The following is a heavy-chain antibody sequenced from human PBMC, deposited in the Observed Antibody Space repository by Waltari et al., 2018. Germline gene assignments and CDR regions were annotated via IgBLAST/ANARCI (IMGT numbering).Heavy chain of an antibody. CDR1: GFIFADYA. Sequence: EVQLVESGGGLVQPGRSLRLSCTGSGFIFADYAMSWVRQAPGKGLEWVGFIRRKLYGGTKEYAASVKDRFTVSRDDSKNIAFLEMNNLKTEDTAVYYCAQSYYDSGPLDYWGQGSLVTVSS. CDR2: IRRKLYGGTK. CDR3: AQSYYDSGPLDY. V-gene: IGHV3-49*04. J-gene: IGHJ4*02. D-gene: IGHD3-3*01.